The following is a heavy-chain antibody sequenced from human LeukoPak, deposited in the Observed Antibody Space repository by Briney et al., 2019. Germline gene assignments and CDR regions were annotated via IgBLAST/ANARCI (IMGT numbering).Heavy chain of an antibody. V-gene: IGHV3-23*01. J-gene: IGHJ4*02. CDR3: AKAMGPITIFDY. CDR2: ISGSGGST. CDR1: GFSFSSYA. Sequence: GGSLRLSCAATGFSFSSYAMTWVRQSPEKGLQWVSAISGSGGSTYYADSVKGRFTISRDNSKNTLYLQMNSLRAEDTAVYYCAKAMGPITIFDYWGQGTLVTVSP. D-gene: IGHD3-3*01.